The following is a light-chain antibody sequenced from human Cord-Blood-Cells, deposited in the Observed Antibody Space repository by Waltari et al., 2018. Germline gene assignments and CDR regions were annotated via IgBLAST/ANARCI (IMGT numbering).Light chain of an antibody. Sequence: EIVMTQSPATLSVSPGEXATXXCRASQSVSSNLAWYQQKPGQAPRLLIYGASTRATGIPARFSGSGSGTEFTLTISSLQSEDFAVYYCQQYNNWPSLTFGGGTKVEIK. CDR1: QSVSSN. CDR2: GAS. V-gene: IGKV3-15*01. CDR3: QQYNNWPSLT. J-gene: IGKJ4*01.